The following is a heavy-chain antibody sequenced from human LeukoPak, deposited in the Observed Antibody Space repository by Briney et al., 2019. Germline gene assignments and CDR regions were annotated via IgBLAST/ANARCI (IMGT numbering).Heavy chain of an antibody. J-gene: IGHJ5*02. Sequence: SETLSLTCTVSGGSISSYYWSWIRQPPGKGLEWIGYIYYSGSTNYNPSLKSRVTISVDTSKNQFSLKLSSVPAADTAVYYCARTPQYYDFWSGYYIHWFAPWGQGTLVTVSS. V-gene: IGHV4-59*01. CDR3: ARTPQYYDFWSGYYIHWFAP. CDR2: IYYSGST. CDR1: GGSISSYY. D-gene: IGHD3-3*01.